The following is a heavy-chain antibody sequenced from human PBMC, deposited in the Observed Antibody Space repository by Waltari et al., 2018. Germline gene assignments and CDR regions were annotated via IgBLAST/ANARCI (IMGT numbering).Heavy chain of an antibody. D-gene: IGHD4-17*01. Sequence: QLQLQESGPGLVKPSETLSLTCTVSGGSISSSSYYWGWIRQPPGKGLEWIGGIYYSGGTDYNPALKSRVTISVATSKNQFSLKLSSVTAADTAVYYCARTGDDYGDYVDYWGQGTLVTVSS. CDR1: GGSISSSSYY. J-gene: IGHJ4*02. V-gene: IGHV4-39*07. CDR2: IYYSGGT. CDR3: ARTGDDYGDYVDY.